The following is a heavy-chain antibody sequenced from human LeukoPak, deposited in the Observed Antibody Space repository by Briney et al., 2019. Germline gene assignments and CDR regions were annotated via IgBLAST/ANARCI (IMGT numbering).Heavy chain of an antibody. CDR3: ASIPPNDASDI. CDR1: GFTFSSYA. J-gene: IGHJ3*02. CDR2: ISYDGSNK. V-gene: IGHV3-30-3*01. Sequence: GGSLRLSCAASGFTFSSYAMHWVRQAPGKGLEWVAVISYDGSNKYYADSVKGRFTISRDNSKNTLYLQMNSLRAEDTAVYYCASIPPNDASDIWGQGTMVTVSS.